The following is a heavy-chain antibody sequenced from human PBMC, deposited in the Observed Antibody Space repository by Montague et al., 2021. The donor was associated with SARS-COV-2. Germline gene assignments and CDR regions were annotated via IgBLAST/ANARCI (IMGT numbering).Heavy chain of an antibody. CDR1: GGSFSGYY. D-gene: IGHD3-16*02. J-gene: IGHJ5*02. CDR2: INHSGST. Sequence: SETLSLTCAVYGGSFSGYYWSWIRQPPGKGLEWIGEINHSGSTNYNPSLKSRVTISVDTSKNQFSLKLSSVTAADTSVYYCARGYDYVWGSYRYLHWFDPRGQGTRATVS. V-gene: IGHV4-34*01. CDR3: ARGYDYVWGSYRYLHWFDP.